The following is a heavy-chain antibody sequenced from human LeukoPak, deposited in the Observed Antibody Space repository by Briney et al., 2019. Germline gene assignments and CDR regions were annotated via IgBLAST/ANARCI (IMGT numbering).Heavy chain of an antibody. J-gene: IGHJ4*02. CDR3: ARRAPSHDFDD. V-gene: IGHV3-21*01. CDR2: ISTTSGNI. Sequence: GGSLRLSCAASGFTFSSYSMNWVRQAPGKGLEWVAAISTTSGNIYYADSVKGRFTISRDNAKNSLFLQMNSLRVEDTALYYCARRAPSHDFDDWGQGTLVTVSS. CDR1: GFTFSSYS.